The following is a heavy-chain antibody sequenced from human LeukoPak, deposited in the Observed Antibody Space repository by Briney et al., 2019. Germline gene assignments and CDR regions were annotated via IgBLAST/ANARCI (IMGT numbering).Heavy chain of an antibody. CDR2: ISSNGGST. CDR1: GFTFSTYA. CDR3: VIPPHYYDSGGDDY. Sequence: PGGYLRLSCSASGFTFSTYAMHWVRQAPGKGLEYVSSISSNGGSTYYANSVKGRFTISRDNSKNTLYLQMSSLRAEDTAVYYCVIPPHYYDSGGDDYWGQGTLVTVSS. V-gene: IGHV3-64D*06. D-gene: IGHD3-22*01. J-gene: IGHJ4*02.